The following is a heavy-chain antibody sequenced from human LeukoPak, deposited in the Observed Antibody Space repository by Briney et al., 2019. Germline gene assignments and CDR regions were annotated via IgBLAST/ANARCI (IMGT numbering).Heavy chain of an antibody. J-gene: IGHJ4*02. CDR1: GFTFSSYA. Sequence: GGSLRLSCAASGFTFSSYAMSWVRQAPGKGLEWVSAISGSGGSTYYAASVKGRFTISRDNSKNTLYLQTNSLRAEDTALYYCAKDAKRNYDFWDRFDYWGQGTLVTVSS. V-gene: IGHV3-23*01. CDR3: AKDAKRNYDFWDRFDY. CDR2: ISGSGGST. D-gene: IGHD3-3*01.